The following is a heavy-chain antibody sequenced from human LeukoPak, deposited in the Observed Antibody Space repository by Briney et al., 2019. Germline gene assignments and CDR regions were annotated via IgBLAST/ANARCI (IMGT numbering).Heavy chain of an antibody. D-gene: IGHD6-13*01. CDR3: ARRRGAAATKYYFDY. V-gene: IGHV3-23*01. Sequence: GGSLRLSCVASGFTFSYYGMTWVRQAPGKGLEWVSAISGSGGSTYYADSVKGRFTISRDNSKNSLYLQMNSLRAEDTALYYCARRRGAAATKYYFDYWGQGTLVTVSS. CDR1: GFTFSYYG. J-gene: IGHJ4*02. CDR2: ISGSGGST.